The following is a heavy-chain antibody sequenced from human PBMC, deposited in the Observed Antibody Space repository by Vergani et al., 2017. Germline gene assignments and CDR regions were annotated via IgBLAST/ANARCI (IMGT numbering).Heavy chain of an antibody. CDR3: TTDPPLYCSGGSCYGGY. CDR1: GFTFSNAW. D-gene: IGHD2-15*01. Sequence: EVQLVESGGGLVKPGGSLRLSCAASGFTFSNAWMSWVRQAPGKGLEWVGRIKSKTDGGTTDYAAPVKGRFTISRDDSKNTLYLQMNSLKTEDTAVYYCTTDPPLYCSGGSCYGGYWGQGTLVTVSS. CDR2: IKSKTDGGTT. J-gene: IGHJ4*02. V-gene: IGHV3-15*01.